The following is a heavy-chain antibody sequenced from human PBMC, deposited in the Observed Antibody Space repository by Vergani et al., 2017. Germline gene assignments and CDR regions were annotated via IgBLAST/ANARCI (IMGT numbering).Heavy chain of an antibody. CDR1: GFTFSSYA. CDR2: ISGSGGST. Sequence: EVQLLESGGGLVQPGGSLRLSCAASGFTFSSYAMSWVRQAPGKGLEWVSAISGSGGSTYYADSVKGRFTISSDNSKNTLYLQMNSLRAEDTAVYYCASDRDTTVTTMGAFDIWGQGTMVTVSS. CDR3: ASDRDTTVTTMGAFDI. V-gene: IGHV3-23*01. J-gene: IGHJ3*02. D-gene: IGHD4-17*01.